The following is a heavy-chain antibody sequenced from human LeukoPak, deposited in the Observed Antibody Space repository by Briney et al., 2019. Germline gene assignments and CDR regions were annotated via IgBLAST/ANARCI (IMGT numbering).Heavy chain of an antibody. V-gene: IGHV4-34*01. D-gene: IGHD5-18*01. J-gene: IGHJ4*02. CDR2: INHTGST. CDR1: GGSFSGYS. Sequence: SETLSLTCAVSGGSFSGYSWSWIRQPPGNGLEWLGEINHTGSTNYNPSLKSRVTISVDTSKNQVSLKLRSLTAADTAVYYCARATGRIQLWLNFYYWGQGTLVTVSS. CDR3: ARATGRIQLWLNFYY.